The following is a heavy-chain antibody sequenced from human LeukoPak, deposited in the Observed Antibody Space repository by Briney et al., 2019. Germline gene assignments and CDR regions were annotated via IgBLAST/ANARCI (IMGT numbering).Heavy chain of an antibody. V-gene: IGHV3-33*06. CDR3: AKPGISTIVRGYGMDV. CDR1: GFTFSSYG. Sequence: GGSLRLSCAASGFTFSSYGMHWVRQAPGKGLEWVAVIWYDGSNKYYADSVKGRFTISRDNSKNTLYLQMNSLRAEDTAVYYCAKPGISTIVRGYGMDVWGQGTTVTVSS. CDR2: IWYDGSNK. D-gene: IGHD3-22*01. J-gene: IGHJ6*02.